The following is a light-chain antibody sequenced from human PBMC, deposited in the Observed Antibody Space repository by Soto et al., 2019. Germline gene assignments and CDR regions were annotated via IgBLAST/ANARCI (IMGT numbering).Light chain of an antibody. CDR2: AAT. Sequence: DIVMTQSPGTLSVSPGGRATLSCTASQNVHSNLAWYQHKPGQAPRLLIYAATTRATGVPARISGSGSGTDFTLTIDSLQSEDFAVYFCQQYHDWPVYTFGLGTKVDIK. CDR3: QQYHDWPVYT. V-gene: IGKV3-15*01. J-gene: IGKJ2*01. CDR1: QNVHSN.